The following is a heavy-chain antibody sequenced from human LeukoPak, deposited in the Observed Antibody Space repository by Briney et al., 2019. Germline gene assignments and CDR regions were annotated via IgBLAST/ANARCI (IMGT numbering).Heavy chain of an antibody. CDR2: ISYDGSNK. CDR1: GFTFSSYA. J-gene: IGHJ6*04. V-gene: IGHV3-30*04. D-gene: IGHD2-21*02. Sequence: PGRSLRLSCAASGFTFSSYAMHWVRQAPGKGPEWVAVISYDGSNKYYADSVKGRFTISRDNSKNTLYLQMNSLRAEDTAVYYCARDDCMSHGMDVWGKGTTVTVSS. CDR3: ARDDCMSHGMDV.